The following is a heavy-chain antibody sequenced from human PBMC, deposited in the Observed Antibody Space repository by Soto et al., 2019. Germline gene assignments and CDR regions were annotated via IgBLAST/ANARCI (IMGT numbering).Heavy chain of an antibody. D-gene: IGHD3-22*01. Sequence: GGSRRLSCASSGFTFSTYSMNWVRQAPGKGLEWVSYISSSSSTIFYTDSVKGRFTVSIDNAKNSLYLQMNSLRAEDTAVYYSARPTYYYDSSGPPAYWGQGTLVTVSS. V-gene: IGHV3-48*01. CDR2: ISSSSSTI. J-gene: IGHJ4*02. CDR3: ARPTYYYDSSGPPAY. CDR1: GFTFSTYS.